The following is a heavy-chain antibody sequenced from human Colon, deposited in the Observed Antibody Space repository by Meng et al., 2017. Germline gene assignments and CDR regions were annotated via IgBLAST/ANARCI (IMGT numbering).Heavy chain of an antibody. V-gene: IGHV4-39*07. D-gene: IGHD4-17*01. Sequence: QVQMQGSGPGRGRASGTLSLTCTVSVGSNSTTNSLWCWIRQPPEKGLEWIGTIYYSGSTYYNPSLKGRLTMSVDTSKKQISLTLTSVTAADTAVYYCATGLRHGDWFDPWGPGTLVTVSS. CDR2: IYYSGST. CDR3: ATGLRHGDWFDP. J-gene: IGHJ5*02. CDR1: VGSNSTTNSL.